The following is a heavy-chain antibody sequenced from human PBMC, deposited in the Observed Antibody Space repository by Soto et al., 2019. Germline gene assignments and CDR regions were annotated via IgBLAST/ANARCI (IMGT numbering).Heavy chain of an antibody. CDR3: ARGYDVVRVPVAIRVGYFDH. J-gene: IGHJ4*02. Sequence: GGSLRLSCAASGITFSSHTMNWVRQAPGKGLEWVSSISATGSDIYYGDSVMGRFTISRDNAKNSLYLQLNNLRVEDTAVYYCARGYDVVRVPVAIRVGYFDHWGQGTVVTVSS. V-gene: IGHV3-21*01. CDR2: ISATGSDI. CDR1: GITFSSHT. D-gene: IGHD3-16*01.